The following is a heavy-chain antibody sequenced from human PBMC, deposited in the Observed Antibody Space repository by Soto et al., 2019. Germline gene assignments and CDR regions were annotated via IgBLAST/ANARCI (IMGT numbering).Heavy chain of an antibody. CDR3: ARVGSTSAAGVLDY. CDR2: ISSTSSYI. CDR1: GFTFSSHW. V-gene: IGHV3-21*01. J-gene: IGHJ4*02. Sequence: GGSLRLSCAASGFTFSSHWMNWVRQTPGKGLEWVSSISSTSSYIYYRDSMKGRFTISRDNAKNSLYLQMNSLRAEDTAVYYCARVGSTSAAGVLDYWGLGTLVTVSS. D-gene: IGHD6-13*01.